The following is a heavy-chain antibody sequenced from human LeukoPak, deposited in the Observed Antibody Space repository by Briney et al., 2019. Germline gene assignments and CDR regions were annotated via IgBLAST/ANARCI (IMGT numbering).Heavy chain of an antibody. D-gene: IGHD5-24*01. CDR3: AKFGDGYNPFDY. CDR2: ISWNSGSI. V-gene: IGHV3-9*01. Sequence: GGSLGLSCAASGFTFDDYAMHWVRQAPGKGLEWVSGISWNSGSIGYADSVKGRFTISRDNAKNSLYLQMNSLRTEDTALYYCAKFGDGYNPFDYWGQGTLVTVSS. CDR1: GFTFDDYA. J-gene: IGHJ4*02.